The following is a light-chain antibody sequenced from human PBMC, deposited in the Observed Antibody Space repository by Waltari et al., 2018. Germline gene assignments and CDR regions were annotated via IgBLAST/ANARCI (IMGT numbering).Light chain of an antibody. V-gene: IGKV3-15*01. Sequence: EIVMTQSPAALSVSPGERATLPCTDSQSIRNNLAWYQHKPGQPPRLLISGASTRPTGVPARFSGSGSGTEFTLTISSLQSEDSAIYFCQQYNTWPPSTFGQGTKLEIK. CDR2: GAS. J-gene: IGKJ2*02. CDR3: QQYNTWPPST. CDR1: QSIRNN.